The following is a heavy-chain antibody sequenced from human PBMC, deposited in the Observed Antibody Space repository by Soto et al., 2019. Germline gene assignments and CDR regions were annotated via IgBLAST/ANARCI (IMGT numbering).Heavy chain of an antibody. CDR2: ISYDGSNK. D-gene: IGHD3-10*01. CDR1: GFTFSSYA. V-gene: IGHV3-30-3*01. Sequence: QVQLVESGGGVVQPGRSLRLSCAASGFTFSSYAMHWVRQAPGKGLEWVAVISYDGSNKYYADSVKGRFTISRDNSKNKQYLQMNSLRAEDTAVYYCARGPGGYYSMDVWGQGTTVTVSS. CDR3: ARGPGGYYSMDV. J-gene: IGHJ6*02.